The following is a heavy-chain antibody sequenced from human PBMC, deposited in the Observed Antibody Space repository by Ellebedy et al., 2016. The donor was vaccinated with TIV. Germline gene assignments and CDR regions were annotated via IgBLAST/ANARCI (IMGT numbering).Heavy chain of an antibody. J-gene: IGHJ6*02. V-gene: IGHV3-30-3*01. CDR3: ARRRRWLQLWGHGIDV. CDR1: GFTFSSYA. CDR2: ISYDGSNK. D-gene: IGHD5-24*01. Sequence: GESLKISCAASGFTFSSYAMHWVRQAPGKGLEWVAVISYDGSNKYYADSVKGRFTISRDNTKNTLYLQMNSLRAEDTAVYYCARRRRWLQLWGHGIDVWGQGTTVTVSS.